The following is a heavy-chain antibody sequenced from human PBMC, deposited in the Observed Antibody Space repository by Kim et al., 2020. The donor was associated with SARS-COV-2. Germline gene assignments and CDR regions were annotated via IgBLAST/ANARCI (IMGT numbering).Heavy chain of an antibody. CDR1: GFTFSSYG. CDR2: IWYDGSNK. D-gene: IGHD1-26*01. CDR3: ERDNGGANLGMDV. J-gene: IGHJ6*02. V-gene: IGHV3-33*01. Sequence: GGSLRLSCAASGFTFSSYGMHWVRQAPGKGLEWVAVIWYDGSNKYYADSVKGRFTISRDNSKNTLYLQMNSLRAEDTAVYYCERDNGGANLGMDVWGQGTTVTVSS.